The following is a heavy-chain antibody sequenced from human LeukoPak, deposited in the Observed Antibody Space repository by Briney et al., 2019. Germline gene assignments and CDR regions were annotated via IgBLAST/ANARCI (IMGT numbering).Heavy chain of an antibody. CDR3: ARSALFGVVIIPSFTSYYGMDV. CDR2: ISYDGSNK. D-gene: IGHD3-3*01. Sequence: GGSLRLSCAASGFTFSSYAMHWVRQAPGKGLEWVAVISYDGSNKYYADTVKGRFTISRDNSKNTLYLQMNSLRAEDTAVYYCARSALFGVVIIPSFTSYYGMDVWGQGTTVTVSS. J-gene: IGHJ6*02. V-gene: IGHV3-30-3*01. CDR1: GFTFSSYA.